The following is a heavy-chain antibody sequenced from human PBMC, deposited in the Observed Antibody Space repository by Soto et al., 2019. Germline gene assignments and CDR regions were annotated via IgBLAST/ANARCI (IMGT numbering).Heavy chain of an antibody. J-gene: IGHJ3*02. CDR2: IKSKTDGGTP. V-gene: IGHV3-15*07. CDR3: ARDQRAYHI. Sequence: GGSLRLSCAASGFTFTTAWINWVRQAPGKGLEWVGRIKSKTDGGTPDFAAPVRGRFAISRDNSKNTLYLQMGSLRPEDTAVYYCARDQRAYHIWGQGTMVTVSS. D-gene: IGHD6-25*01. CDR1: GFTFTTAW.